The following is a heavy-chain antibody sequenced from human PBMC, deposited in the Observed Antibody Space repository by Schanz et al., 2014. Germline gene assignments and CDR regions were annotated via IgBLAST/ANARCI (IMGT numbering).Heavy chain of an antibody. CDR2: ISHTGNT. CDR1: GYSISSDYY. CDR3: ARGKWDLGAD. J-gene: IGHJ4*02. D-gene: IGHD1-26*01. V-gene: IGHV4-38-2*02. Sequence: QVQLQESGPGLVKPSETLSLTCSVSGYSISSDYYWGWIRQFPGGGLEWIGSISHTGNTYYHPSLLSRVTISLATPKTQFPRKLSFVTAADTAVYYCARGKWDLGADWGQGILVTVSS.